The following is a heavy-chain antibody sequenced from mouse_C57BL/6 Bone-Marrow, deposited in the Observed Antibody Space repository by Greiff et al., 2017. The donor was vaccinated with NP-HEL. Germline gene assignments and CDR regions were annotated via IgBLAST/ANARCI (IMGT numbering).Heavy chain of an antibody. CDR1: GFNIQDDY. J-gene: IGHJ3*01. V-gene: IGHV14-4*01. Sequence: EVQLQQSGAELVRPGASVKLSCTASGFNIQDDYMHWVKQRPEQGLEWIGWIDPENGDTEYASKFQGKATITADTSSNTAYLQLSSLTSEDTAVYYCTTEVYSNFSYWGQGTLVTVSA. CDR3: TTEVYSNFSY. CDR2: IDPENGDT. D-gene: IGHD2-5*01.